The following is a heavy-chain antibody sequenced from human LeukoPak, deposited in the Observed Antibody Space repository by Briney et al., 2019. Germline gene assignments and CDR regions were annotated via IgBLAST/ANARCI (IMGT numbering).Heavy chain of an antibody. V-gene: IGHV1-8*02. CDR1: GYTFTGYY. J-gene: IGHJ4*02. CDR2: MNPNSGNT. Sequence: GASVKVFCKASGYTFTGYYMHWVRQATGQGLEWMGWMNPNSGNTGYAQKFQGRVTMTRNTSISTAYMELSSLRSEDTAVYYCARGRRGSRYSGSYYLVYWGQGTLVTVSS. D-gene: IGHD1-26*01. CDR3: ARGRRGSRYSGSYYLVY.